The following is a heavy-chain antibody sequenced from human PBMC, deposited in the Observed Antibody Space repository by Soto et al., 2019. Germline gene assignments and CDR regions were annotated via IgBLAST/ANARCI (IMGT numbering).Heavy chain of an antibody. CDR2: IDPSDSQT. V-gene: IGHV5-10-1*01. Sequence: GESLKISCKGSGYSFAGYWITWVRQKPGKGLEWMGRIDPSDSQTYYSPSFRGHVTISVTKSITTVFLQWSSLRASDTAMYYCARKVYHSAKRTNFHYYFHSWGKRPRVTVSP. CDR3: ARKVYHSAKRTNFHYYFHS. D-gene: IGHD2-8*01. CDR1: GYSFAGYW. J-gene: IGHJ4*02.